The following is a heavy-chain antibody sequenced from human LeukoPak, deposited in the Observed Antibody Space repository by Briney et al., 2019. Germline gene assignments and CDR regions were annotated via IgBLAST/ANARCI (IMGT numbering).Heavy chain of an antibody. CDR1: GFTFSSYS. CDR2: ISSSSSTI. V-gene: IGHV3-48*04. J-gene: IGHJ3*02. Sequence: GGSLRLSCAASGFTFSSYSMNWVRQAPGKGLEWVSYISSSSSTIYYADSVKGRFTISRDNAKNSLYLQMNSLRAEDTAVYYCARDSLPDYGEYVGAFDIWGHGTMVTVSS. D-gene: IGHD4-17*01. CDR3: ARDSLPDYGEYVGAFDI.